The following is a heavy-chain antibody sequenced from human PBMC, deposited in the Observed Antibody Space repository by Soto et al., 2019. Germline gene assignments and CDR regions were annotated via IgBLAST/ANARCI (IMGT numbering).Heavy chain of an antibody. V-gene: IGHV3-30*18. CDR2: ISYDGSNK. D-gene: IGHD2-2*01. J-gene: IGHJ6*03. CDR3: AKLGPAAMFPYYYMDV. CDR1: GFTFSSYG. Sequence: GGSLRLSCAASGFTFSSYGMHWVRQAPGKGLEWVAVISYDGSNKYYADSVKGRFTISRDNSKNTLYLQMNSLRAEDTAVYYCAKLGPAAMFPYYYMDVWGKGTTVTVSS.